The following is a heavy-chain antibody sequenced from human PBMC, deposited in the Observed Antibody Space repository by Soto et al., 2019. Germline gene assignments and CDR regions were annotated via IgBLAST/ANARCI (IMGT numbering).Heavy chain of an antibody. CDR1: GGSISSGGYY. D-gene: IGHD1-1*01. V-gene: IGHV4-31*03. CDR2: IYYSGST. Sequence: PSETLSLTCTVSGGSISSGGYYWSWIRQHPGKGLEWIGYIYYSGSTYYNPSLKSRVTMTKDTSTSTVYMELNSLTSEDTAVYYCARDQSWHDLVWWFDPWGQGTLVTVSS. J-gene: IGHJ5*02. CDR3: ARDQSWHDLVWWFDP.